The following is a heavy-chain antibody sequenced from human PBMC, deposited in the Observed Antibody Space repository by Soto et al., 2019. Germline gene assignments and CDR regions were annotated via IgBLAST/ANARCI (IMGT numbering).Heavy chain of an antibody. Sequence: SETLSLTCAVYGGSFSGYYWSWIRQPPGKGLEWIGEINHSGSTNYNPSLKSRVTISVDTSKNQFSLKLSSVTAAVTAVYYCARGFDPLAWFGELLSYYMDVWGKATTVTVSS. CDR3: ARGFDPLAWFGELLSYYMDV. D-gene: IGHD3-10*01. CDR2: INHSGST. CDR1: GGSFSGYY. J-gene: IGHJ6*03. V-gene: IGHV4-34*01.